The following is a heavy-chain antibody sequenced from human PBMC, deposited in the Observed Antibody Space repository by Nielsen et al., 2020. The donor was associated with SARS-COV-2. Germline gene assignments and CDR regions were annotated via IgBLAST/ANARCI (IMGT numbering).Heavy chain of an antibody. J-gene: IGHJ3*01. CDR2: ISWNSGFI. D-gene: IGHD2-21*01. CDR1: EFTFDDHS. V-gene: IGHV3-9*01. Sequence: SLKISCEASEFTFDDHSMHWVRQAPGKGLEWVSGISWNSGFIGYADSVKGRFTISRDNAKNSMSLQMNSLGVEDTAVYYCARDWSRAFDVWGQGTMVTVSS. CDR3: ARDWSRAFDV.